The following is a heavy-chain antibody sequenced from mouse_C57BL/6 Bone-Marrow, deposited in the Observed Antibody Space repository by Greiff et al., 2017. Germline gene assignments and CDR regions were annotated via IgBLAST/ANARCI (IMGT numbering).Heavy chain of an antibody. J-gene: IGHJ1*03. CDR3: ARRVFITTVEGRYFDV. Sequence: QVQLQQSGPELVKPGASVKISCKASGYAFSSSWMNWVKQRPGKGLEWIGRIYPGDGDTNYNGKFKGKATLTADKSSSTAYMQLSSLTSEDSAVYFCARRVFITTVEGRYFDVWGTGTTVTVSS. CDR2: IYPGDGDT. CDR1: GYAFSSSW. D-gene: IGHD1-1*01. V-gene: IGHV1-82*01.